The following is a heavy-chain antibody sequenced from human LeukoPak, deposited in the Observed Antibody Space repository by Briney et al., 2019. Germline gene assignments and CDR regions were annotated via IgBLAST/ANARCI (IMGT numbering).Heavy chain of an antibody. CDR1: GGSISRYY. J-gene: IGHJ4*02. CDR3: ARAYSNVDY. CDR2: IYYSGST. D-gene: IGHD4-11*01. V-gene: IGHV4-59*01. Sequence: PSETLSLTCTVSGGSISRYYWSWIRQPPGKGLEWIGYIYYSGSTNCNPSLKSRVTISVDTSKNQFSLRLSSVTAADTAVYYCARAYSNVDYWGQGTLVTVSS.